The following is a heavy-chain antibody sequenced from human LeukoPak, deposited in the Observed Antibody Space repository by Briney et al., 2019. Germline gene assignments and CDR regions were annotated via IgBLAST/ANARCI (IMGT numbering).Heavy chain of an antibody. D-gene: IGHD1-26*01. J-gene: IGHJ4*02. Sequence: SETLSLTCTVSGGSISTYYWSWIRQPPGKGLEWIGYIYYSGSTNYNPSLKSRITISVDTSRNQFSLSLSSVTAADTAVYYCARHHRGQGIVGALDYWGQGTLVTVSS. CDR3: ARHHRGQGIVGALDY. V-gene: IGHV4-59*01. CDR2: IYYSGST. CDR1: GGSISTYY.